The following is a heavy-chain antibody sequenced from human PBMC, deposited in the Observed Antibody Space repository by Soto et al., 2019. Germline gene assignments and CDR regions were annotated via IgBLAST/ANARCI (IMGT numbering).Heavy chain of an antibody. V-gene: IGHV3-21*01. CDR2: ISSSSSYI. D-gene: IGHD1-26*01. J-gene: IGHJ4*02. CDR1: GFTFSSYS. CDR3: ARNRGATGPYDY. Sequence: EVQLVESGGGLVKPGGSLRLSCAASGFTFSSYSMNWVRQAPGKGLEWVSSISSSSSYIYYADSVKGRFAISRDNAKNSLYLQMNSLRAEDTAVYYCARNRGATGPYDYRGQGTLVTVSS.